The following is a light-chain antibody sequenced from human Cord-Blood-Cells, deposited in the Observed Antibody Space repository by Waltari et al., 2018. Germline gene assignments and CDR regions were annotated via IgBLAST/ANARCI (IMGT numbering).Light chain of an antibody. J-gene: IGKJ1*01. CDR1: QGISSY. Sequence: AIRITQSPSSLSASTGDRVTITCRASQGISSYLAWYQQKPGKAPKLLIYAASTVQSGVPSRFSGSGSGTDFTLTISCLQSEDFATYYCQQYYSYPQTFGQGTKVEIK. CDR2: AAS. CDR3: QQYYSYPQT. V-gene: IGKV1-8*01.